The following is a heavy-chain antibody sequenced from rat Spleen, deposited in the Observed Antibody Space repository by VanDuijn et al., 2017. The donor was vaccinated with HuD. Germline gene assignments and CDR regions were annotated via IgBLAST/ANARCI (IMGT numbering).Heavy chain of an antibody. Sequence: EVQLVESGGGLVQPERSLKLSCAASGFTFSDYNMAWVRQAPKKGLEWVATIIYDDSRTYYRDSVKGRFTISRDNARSILYLQMDSLGSEDTATYYCATQGITAPHFDYWGQGVMVTVSS. CDR3: ATQGITAPHFDY. D-gene: IGHD1-4*01. CDR2: IIYDDSRT. CDR1: GFTFSDYN. V-gene: IGHV5S10*01. J-gene: IGHJ2*01.